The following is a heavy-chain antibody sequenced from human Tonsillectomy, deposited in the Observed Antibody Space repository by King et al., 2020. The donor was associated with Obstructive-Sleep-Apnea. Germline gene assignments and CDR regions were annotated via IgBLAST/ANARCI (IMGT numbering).Heavy chain of an antibody. CDR3: ARDGDIAVAGIHFDY. V-gene: IGHV1-69*09. CDR2: IIPILGIA. D-gene: IGHD6-19*01. Sequence: VQLVESGAEVKKPGSSVKVSCKASGGTFSSYAISWVRQAPGQGLEWMGGIIPILGIANYAQKFQGRVTITADKSTSTAYMELSSLRSEDTAVYYCARDGDIAVAGIHFDYWGQGTLVTVSS. J-gene: IGHJ4*02. CDR1: GGTFSSYA.